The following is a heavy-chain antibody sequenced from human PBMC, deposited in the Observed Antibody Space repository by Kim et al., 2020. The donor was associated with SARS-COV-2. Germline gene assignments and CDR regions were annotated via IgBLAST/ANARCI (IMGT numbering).Heavy chain of an antibody. V-gene: IGHV1-18*01. J-gene: IGHJ4*02. CDR2: ISGYNWNT. D-gene: IGHD3-10*01. CDR1: GYTFTAYG. CDR3: AQLYGSGSFSDF. Sequence: ASVKVSCKASGYTFTAYGISWVRQAPGQGLGWMGWISGYNWNTKYSETLQGRVTMTIDTSTTTADMELRGLRSDDTAVYYCAQLYGSGSFSDFWGQGSLVTVSA.